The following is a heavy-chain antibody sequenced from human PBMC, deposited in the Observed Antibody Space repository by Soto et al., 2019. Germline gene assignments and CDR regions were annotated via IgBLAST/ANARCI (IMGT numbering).Heavy chain of an antibody. J-gene: IGHJ6*02. Sequence: ASVKVSCKASGYTFTSYGISWVRQAPGQGLEWMGWISAYNGNTNYAQKLQGRVTMTTDTSTSTAYMELRSLRSDDTAVYCCARVGYSYGSYGMDVWGQGTTVTVSS. CDR2: ISAYNGNT. D-gene: IGHD5-18*01. CDR1: GYTFTSYG. V-gene: IGHV1-18*01. CDR3: ARVGYSYGSYGMDV.